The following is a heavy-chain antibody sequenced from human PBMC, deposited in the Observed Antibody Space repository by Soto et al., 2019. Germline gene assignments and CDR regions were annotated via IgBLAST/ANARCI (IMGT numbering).Heavy chain of an antibody. V-gene: IGHV1-69*13. CDR2: IIPIFGTA. CDR1: GGTFSSYA. D-gene: IGHD1-26*01. Sequence: GASVKVSCKASGGTFSSYAISWVRQAPGQGLEWMGGIIPIFGTANYAQKFQGRVTITADESTSTAYMELSSLRSEDTAVYYCAPDLYSGSRPGGYWGQGTLVTVSS. CDR3: APDLYSGSRPGGY. J-gene: IGHJ4*02.